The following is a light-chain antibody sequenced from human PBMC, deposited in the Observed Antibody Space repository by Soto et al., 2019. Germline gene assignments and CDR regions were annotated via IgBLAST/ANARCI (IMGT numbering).Light chain of an antibody. Sequence: QSALTQPASVSGSPGQSITISCTGTSSDVGSYNLVSWYQQHPGKAPKLMIYEGNKRPSGVSNRFSGSKSGNTASLTISGLQAEDEADYYCCSYAGSSTFDVVFGGGTKLTVL. CDR3: CSYAGSSTFDVV. CDR1: SSDVGSYNL. J-gene: IGLJ2*01. V-gene: IGLV2-23*03. CDR2: EGN.